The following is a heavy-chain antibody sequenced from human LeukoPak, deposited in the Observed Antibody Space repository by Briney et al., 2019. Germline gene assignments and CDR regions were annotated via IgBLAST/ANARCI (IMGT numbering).Heavy chain of an antibody. Sequence: GGSLRLSCAASGSTVSSYFMSWVRQAPGKGLEWVSVIYDGGSTDYADSVKGRFTISRDNSKSTLYLQMNSLRAEVTAVYYCARDNYILTGYYNAFDIWGQGTLVTVSS. J-gene: IGHJ3*02. V-gene: IGHV3-53*01. D-gene: IGHD3-9*01. CDR2: IYDGGST. CDR1: GSTVSSYF. CDR3: ARDNYILTGYYNAFDI.